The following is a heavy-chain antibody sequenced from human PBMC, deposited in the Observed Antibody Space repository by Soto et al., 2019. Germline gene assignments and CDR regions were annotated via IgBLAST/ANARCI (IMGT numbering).Heavy chain of an antibody. V-gene: IGHV3-33*01. CDR2: VWSDGSKE. Sequence: HPGGSLRLSCAASGFTFSTYGVHWVRQAPGKVLDWVAVVWSDGSKEFYADSVKGRFTIPRDNSKNTVYLQMNSLRAEDTAVHYCATRSSGTNGVDYWGQGTMVTVS. D-gene: IGHD1-26*01. J-gene: IGHJ4*02. CDR1: GFTFSTYG. CDR3: ATRSSGTNGVDY.